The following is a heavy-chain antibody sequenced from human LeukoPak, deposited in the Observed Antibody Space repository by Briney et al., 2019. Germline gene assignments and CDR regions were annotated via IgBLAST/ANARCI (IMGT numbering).Heavy chain of an antibody. J-gene: IGHJ4*02. CDR3: ARNLIPEQLVLNF. V-gene: IGHV4-34*01. CDR2: INHSGST. D-gene: IGHD6-13*01. Sequence: PSETLSLTCAVYGGSFSGYYWSWIRQPPGKGLEWIGEINHSGSTNYNPSLKSRVTISVDTSKNQFTLNLKSVTPEDTAVYYCARNLIPEQLVLNFWGQGTLVTVSS. CDR1: GGSFSGYY.